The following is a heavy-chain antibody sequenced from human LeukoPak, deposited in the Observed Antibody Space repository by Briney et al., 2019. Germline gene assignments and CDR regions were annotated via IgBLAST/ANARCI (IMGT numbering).Heavy chain of an antibody. D-gene: IGHD3-10*01. V-gene: IGHV3-23*01. Sequence: PGGSLRLSCAASGFTFSSYAMSWVRQAPGKGLEWVSAISGSGGSTYYADSVKGRFTIFRDNSKNTLYLQMNSLRAEDTAVYYCAKSRYNYYGSGSTIDYWGQGTLVTVSS. J-gene: IGHJ4*02. CDR3: AKSRYNYYGSGSTIDY. CDR2: ISGSGGST. CDR1: GFTFSSYA.